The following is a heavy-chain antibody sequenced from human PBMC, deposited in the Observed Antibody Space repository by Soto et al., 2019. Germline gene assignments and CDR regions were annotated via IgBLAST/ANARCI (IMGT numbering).Heavy chain of an antibody. Sequence: QVQLQESGPGLVKPSETLSLTCTVSGGSISSYYWSWIRQPPGKGLEWIGFIFYSGSSSYNPSLKSRVTISIDTSEYQFSLKLNPLSAADTAVYYCASMIGDPVLSFDSWRQGTLVAVSS. D-gene: IGHD3-10*02. CDR3: ASMIGDPVLSFDS. CDR1: GGSISSYY. J-gene: IGHJ5*01. V-gene: IGHV4-59*01. CDR2: IFYSGSS.